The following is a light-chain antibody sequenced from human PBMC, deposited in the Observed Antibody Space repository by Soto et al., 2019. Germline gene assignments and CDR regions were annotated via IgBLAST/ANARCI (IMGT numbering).Light chain of an antibody. CDR2: EVS. V-gene: IGLV2-14*01. J-gene: IGLJ3*02. CDR3: TSYSRYRVLV. CDR1: SSDIGGYKY. Sequence: HSVLTQPASVSGSLGQSITISCTGTSSDIGGYKYVSWYQQHPGKAPKLIIFEVSNRPSGVSDRFSGSNSGNTASLTISGLQAEDEADYYCTSYSRYRVLVFGGGTKVTVL.